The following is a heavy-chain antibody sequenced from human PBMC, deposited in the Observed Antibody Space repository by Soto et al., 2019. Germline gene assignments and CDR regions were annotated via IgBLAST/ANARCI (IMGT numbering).Heavy chain of an antibody. J-gene: IGHJ4*02. CDR1: GYTFTGYY. Sequence: ASVKVSCNASGYTFTGYYLHWVRQAPRQGPEWMGWINPNSGGTSYAQKFQGRVTMTRDTSINTVYMELSRLRSDDTAVYHCAGNWNDGDDYFDYWGPGTLVTVSS. CDR3: AGNWNDGDDYFDY. V-gene: IGHV1-2*02. CDR2: INPNSGGT. D-gene: IGHD1-1*01.